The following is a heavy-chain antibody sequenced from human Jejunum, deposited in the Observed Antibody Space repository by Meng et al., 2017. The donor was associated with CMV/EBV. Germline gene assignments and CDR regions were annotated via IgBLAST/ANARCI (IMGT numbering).Heavy chain of an antibody. V-gene: IGHV1-2*04. J-gene: IGHJ4*02. CDR3: VRAWDSGDSFDSFPNY. CDR2: MNPKSGGA. CDR1: GYSFTDYH. D-gene: IGHD2-21*02. Sequence: QVQLVQSWAEVKKRGASGKVSCKGSGYSFTDYHIHWVRQAPGQGLEWMGWMNPKSGGANSGQRFQGWVTMTRDTSISTAYMELNRLKSDDTAIYYCVRAWDSGDSFDSFPNYWGQGTLVTVSS.